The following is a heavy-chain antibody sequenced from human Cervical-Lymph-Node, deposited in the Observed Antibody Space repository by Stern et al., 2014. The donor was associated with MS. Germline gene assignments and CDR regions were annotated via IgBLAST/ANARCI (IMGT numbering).Heavy chain of an antibody. V-gene: IGHV1-46*01. D-gene: IGHD1-1*01. CDR2: IKPSSGNT. CDR1: GYTLTSYH. J-gene: IGHJ4*02. Sequence: MQLVESGAEVKKPGASVTVSCQASGYTLTSYHIHWVRQAPGQGLEWMGIIKPSSGNTIYAQRFRGRVTMTRDTSTSTVYMDLSSLRSDDTAVYYCARDPSGTYYFDYWGQGTLVTVSS. CDR3: ARDPSGTYYFDY.